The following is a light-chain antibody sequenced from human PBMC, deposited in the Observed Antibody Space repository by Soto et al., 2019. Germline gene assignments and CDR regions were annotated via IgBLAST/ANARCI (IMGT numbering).Light chain of an antibody. CDR2: DVS. V-gene: IGKV3-20*01. CDR3: QQYGTSPRT. J-gene: IGKJ1*01. CDR1: QSVSSRY. Sequence: EIVLTQSPGTLSLSPGEKATLSCRASQSVSSRYLGWYQQKPGQAPRILIYDVSSRATGIPDRFSGSGSGTDFTLTISRLEPEDFAVYFCQQYGTSPRTLGQGTKVDIK.